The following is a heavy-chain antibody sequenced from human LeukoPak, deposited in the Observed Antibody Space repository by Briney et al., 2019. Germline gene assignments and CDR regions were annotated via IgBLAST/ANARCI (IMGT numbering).Heavy chain of an antibody. CDR2: IYPGDSDT. CDR1: GYSFTSYW. CDR3: ARSSRYSYGFYYYGMDV. J-gene: IGHJ6*02. V-gene: IGHV5-51*01. D-gene: IGHD5-18*01. Sequence: GESLKISCKGSGYSFTSYWIGWVRQMPGKGLEWMGIIYPGDSDTRYSPSFQGQVTISADKSISTAYLQWSSLKASDTAIYYCARSSRYSYGFYYYGMDVWGQGTTVTVSS.